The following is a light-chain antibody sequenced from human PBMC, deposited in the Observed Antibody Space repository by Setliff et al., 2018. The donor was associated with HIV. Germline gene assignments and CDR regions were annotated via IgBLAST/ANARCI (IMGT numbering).Light chain of an antibody. Sequence: LTQPASVSGSPGQSITISCTGTSSDVGSYNLVSWYQQHPGKAPKLMIYEVTKRPSGVSNRFSCSKSGNTASLTISGLQAEDEADYFCCSYAGSNDYVFGSGTKVTVL. CDR3: CSYAGSNDYV. J-gene: IGLJ1*01. CDR2: EVT. CDR1: SSDVGSYNL. V-gene: IGLV2-23*02.